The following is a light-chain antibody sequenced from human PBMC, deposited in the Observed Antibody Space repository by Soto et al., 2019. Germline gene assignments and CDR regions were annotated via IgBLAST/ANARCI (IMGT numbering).Light chain of an antibody. Sequence: EIGMTQSPATLSVSPGERATLSCRASQSMYNNLAWYQQKPGQAPRLLIYFASTRATGIPARFSGSGSGTEFTLTISSLQSEDFAVYYCQQYNNGPLTFGGGTKVEI. CDR1: QSMYNN. CDR2: FAS. CDR3: QQYNNGPLT. J-gene: IGKJ4*01. V-gene: IGKV3-15*01.